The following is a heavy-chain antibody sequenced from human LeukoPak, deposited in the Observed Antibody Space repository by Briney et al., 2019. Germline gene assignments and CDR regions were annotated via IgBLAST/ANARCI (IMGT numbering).Heavy chain of an antibody. J-gene: IGHJ4*02. V-gene: IGHV3-23*01. CDR2: ISGSGGST. CDR1: GFTFSSYA. D-gene: IGHD3-22*01. CDR3: AKERVGYYDSSGYYDY. Sequence: GGSLRLSCAASGFTFSSYAMSWVRQAPGKGLEWVSAISGSGGSTYYADSVKGRFTISRDSSKNTLYLQMNSLRAEDTAVYYCAKERVGYYDSSGYYDYWGQGTLVTVSS.